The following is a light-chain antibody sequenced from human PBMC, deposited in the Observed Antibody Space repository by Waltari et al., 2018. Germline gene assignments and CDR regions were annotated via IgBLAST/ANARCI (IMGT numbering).Light chain of an antibody. J-gene: IGLJ3*02. CDR2: DVT. Sequence: QSALTQPASGSASPGPSIPLSCKGTRSDIGSYNLVSWYQQHPGKAPKVMIYDVTKRPSGVSNRFSGSKSGYTASLTVSGLQAEDESDYYCCSYAGDSLWVFGGGTKLTVL. CDR1: RSDIGSYNL. CDR3: CSYAGDSLWV. V-gene: IGLV2-23*02.